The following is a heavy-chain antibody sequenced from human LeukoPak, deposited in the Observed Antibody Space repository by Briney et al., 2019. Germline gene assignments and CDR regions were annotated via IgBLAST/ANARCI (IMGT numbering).Heavy chain of an antibody. J-gene: IGHJ4*02. Sequence: GGSLRLSCAASGFTFSSYSMNWVRQAPGKGLEWVSSISSSSSYIYYADSVKGRFTISRDNAKNSLYLQVNSLRAEDTAVYYCARLAVVVVAATSPWYYFDYWGQGTLVTVSS. CDR1: GFTFSSYS. CDR2: ISSSSSYI. CDR3: ARLAVVVVAATSPWYYFDY. D-gene: IGHD2-15*01. V-gene: IGHV3-21*01.